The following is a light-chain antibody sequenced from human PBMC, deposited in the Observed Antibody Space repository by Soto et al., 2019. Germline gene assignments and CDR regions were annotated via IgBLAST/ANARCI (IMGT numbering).Light chain of an antibody. CDR3: QQYGSSPT. J-gene: IGKJ1*01. Sequence: EIVLTQSPGTLSLSPGERATLSCRSSQSVSSSYLAWYQQKPGQAPWLLIYDVSSRATGIPDRFSGSGSGTDFTLTISRLEPEDFAVYYCQQYGSSPTFGQGTKVEIK. CDR1: QSVSSSY. V-gene: IGKV3-20*01. CDR2: DVS.